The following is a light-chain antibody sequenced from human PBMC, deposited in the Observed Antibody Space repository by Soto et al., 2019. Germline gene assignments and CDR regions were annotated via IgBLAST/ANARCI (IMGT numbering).Light chain of an antibody. V-gene: IGKV1-39*01. J-gene: IGKJ2*01. CDR1: QTISPL. CDR2: AAS. CDR3: QQSHGIPYT. Sequence: DLPMNQASFFLFSSVRDQVHNTCRASQTISPLLNWDQQKPGKAPKLLIYAASTLQSGVPSRFSGSGSGTDFTLTINSLQPEDFATYYCQQSHGIPYTFGQGTKLEIK.